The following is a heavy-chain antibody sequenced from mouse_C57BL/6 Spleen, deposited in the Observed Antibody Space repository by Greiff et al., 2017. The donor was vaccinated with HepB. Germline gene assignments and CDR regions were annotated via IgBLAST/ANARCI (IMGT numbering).Heavy chain of an antibody. V-gene: IGHV1-69*01. D-gene: IGHD1-1*01. J-gene: IGHJ4*01. CDR1: GYTFTSYW. CDR3: ACLLLRSYAMDY. Sequence: QVQLKQSGAELVMPGASVKLSCKASGYTFTSYWMHWVKQRPGQGLEWIGEIDPSDSYTNYNQKFKGKSTLTVDKSSSTAYMQLSSLTSEDSAVYYCACLLLRSYAMDYWGQGTSVTVSS. CDR2: IDPSDSYT.